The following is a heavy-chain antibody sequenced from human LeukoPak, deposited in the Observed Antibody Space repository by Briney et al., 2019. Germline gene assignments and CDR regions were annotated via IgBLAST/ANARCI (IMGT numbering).Heavy chain of an antibody. J-gene: IGHJ6*02. D-gene: IGHD2-15*01. V-gene: IGHV3-30*18. Sequence: GRSLRLSCAASGFTFSSYGTHWVRQAPGKGLEWVAVISYDGSNKYYADSVKGRFTISRDNSKNTLYLQMNSLRAEDTAVYYCAKNLYCGGGSCYPSALGMDVWGQGTTVTVSS. CDR2: ISYDGSNK. CDR3: AKNLYCGGGSCYPSALGMDV. CDR1: GFTFSSYG.